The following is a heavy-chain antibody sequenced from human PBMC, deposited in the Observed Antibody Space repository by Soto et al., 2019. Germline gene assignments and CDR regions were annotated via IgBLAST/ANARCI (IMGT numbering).Heavy chain of an antibody. CDR1: GYTFTSYG. Sequence: ASVKVSCKASGYTFTSYGISWVRQAPGQGIEWMGWISAYNGNTNYAQKRQGRVTMTTDTSTSTAYMELRSLRSDDTAVYYCARFRQYCSGGSCYLSDYYYYYGMDVWGQVTTVTVSS. D-gene: IGHD2-15*01. CDR3: ARFRQYCSGGSCYLSDYYYYYGMDV. J-gene: IGHJ6*02. CDR2: ISAYNGNT. V-gene: IGHV1-18*04.